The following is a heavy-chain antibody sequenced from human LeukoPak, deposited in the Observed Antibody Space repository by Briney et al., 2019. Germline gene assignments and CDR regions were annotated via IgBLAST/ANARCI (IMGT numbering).Heavy chain of an antibody. D-gene: IGHD5-18*01. CDR1: GGSFSGYY. J-gene: IGHJ6*03. CDR3: ARVSHTAMATAYYYYYMDV. V-gene: IGHV4-34*01. Sequence: SETLSLTCAVYGGSFSGYYWSWIRQPPGKGLEWIGEIKHSGSTNYNPSLKSRVTISVDTSKNQFSLKLSSVTAADTAVYYCARVSHTAMATAYYYYYMDVWGKGTTVTVSS. CDR2: IKHSGST.